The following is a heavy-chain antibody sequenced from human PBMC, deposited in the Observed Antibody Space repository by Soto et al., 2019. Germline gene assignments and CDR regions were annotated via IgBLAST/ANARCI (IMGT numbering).Heavy chain of an antibody. J-gene: IGHJ6*02. CDR2: INAGNGNT. Sequence: ASVKVSCKASGYTFTSYAMHWVRQDPGQRLEWMGWINAGNGNTKYSQKFQGRVTITRDTSASTAYMELSSLRSEDTAVYYCARDPYDFWSGLGVYYYGMDVWGQGTTVTVSS. CDR3: ARDPYDFWSGLGVYYYGMDV. CDR1: GYTFTSYA. D-gene: IGHD3-3*01. V-gene: IGHV1-3*01.